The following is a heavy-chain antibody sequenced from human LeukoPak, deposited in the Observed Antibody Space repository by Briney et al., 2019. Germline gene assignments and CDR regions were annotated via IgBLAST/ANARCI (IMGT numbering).Heavy chain of an antibody. CDR3: ARSASIAVDFYFDY. Sequence: SGGSLRLSCGVSGFTFDDYGMSWVRQAPGKGLEWVSGINWNGETTAYADSVKGRFTISRDNARTSLFLLMSSLRAEDTAVYYCARSASIAVDFYFDYWGQGTLVTVSS. CDR2: INWNGETT. D-gene: IGHD3-3*01. J-gene: IGHJ4*02. CDR1: GFTFDDYG. V-gene: IGHV3-20*04.